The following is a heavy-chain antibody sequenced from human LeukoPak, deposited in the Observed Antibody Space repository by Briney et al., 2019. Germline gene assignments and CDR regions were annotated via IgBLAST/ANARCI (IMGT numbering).Heavy chain of an antibody. CDR2: IKGDGSAK. CDR3: ARDRGWIQHDI. D-gene: IGHD5-18*01. Sequence: GGPLRLSCAASGFAFSDSWMTWIRQAPGKGLEWVAFIKGDGSAKKYVDSVKGRFTISRDNAKNSLFLQMNSLRAEDTAVYYCARDRGWIQHDIWGQGTMVTVSS. J-gene: IGHJ3*02. V-gene: IGHV3-7*01. CDR1: GFAFSDSW.